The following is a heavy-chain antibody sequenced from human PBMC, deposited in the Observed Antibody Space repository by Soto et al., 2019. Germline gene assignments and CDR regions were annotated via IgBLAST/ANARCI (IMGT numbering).Heavy chain of an antibody. CDR3: ARPRSGSYRLDYYGMDV. V-gene: IGHV5-51*01. CDR1: GYNFANYW. Sequence: PGESVKISCKGSGYNFANYWIAWVRQMPGKGLEWMGIIYPGDSDSRYSPSFQGQVTISADKSINTAYLQWRSLRASDTAMYYCARPRSGSYRLDYYGMDVWGQGTTVTVSS. D-gene: IGHD3-10*01. CDR2: IYPGDSDS. J-gene: IGHJ6*02.